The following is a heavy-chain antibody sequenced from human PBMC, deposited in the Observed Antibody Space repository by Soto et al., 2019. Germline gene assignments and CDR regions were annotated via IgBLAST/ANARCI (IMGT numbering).Heavy chain of an antibody. D-gene: IGHD6-6*01. CDR1: GYTFTSYA. J-gene: IGHJ6*02. Sequence: AASVKVSCKASGYTFTSYAMHWVRQAPGQRLEWMGWINAGNGNTKYSQKFQGRVTITRDTSASTAYMELSSLRSEDTAVYYCAREGIAARPAKYYYYYYGMDVWGQGTTVTVSS. V-gene: IGHV1-3*01. CDR3: AREGIAARPAKYYYYYYGMDV. CDR2: INAGNGNT.